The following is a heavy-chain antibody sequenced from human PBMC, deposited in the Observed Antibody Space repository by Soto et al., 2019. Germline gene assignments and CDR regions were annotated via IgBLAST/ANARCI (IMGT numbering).Heavy chain of an antibody. V-gene: IGHV1-18*04. CDR3: ARAPTVWGQLYY. D-gene: IGHD3-16*01. J-gene: IGHJ4*02. Sequence: QVQLVQSGAEVKKPGASVKVSCKASGYTFTSYGISWVRQAPGQGLEWMGWISAYNGNTNYAQKLQGRVTTTTETSTTPAYLEVRSLRSNATPVYYCARAPTVWGQLYYWGQGPLVTVSS. CDR1: GYTFTSYG. CDR2: ISAYNGNT.